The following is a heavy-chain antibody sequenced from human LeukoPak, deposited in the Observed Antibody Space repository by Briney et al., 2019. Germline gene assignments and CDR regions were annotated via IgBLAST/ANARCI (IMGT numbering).Heavy chain of an antibody. Sequence: SETLSLTCAVYGGSFSGYYWSWIRQPPGKGLEWIGEINHSGSTNYSPSLKSRVTISVDTSKNQFSLKLSSVTAADTAVYYCARGRHAMTFFDYWGQGTLVTVSS. CDR1: GGSFSGYY. CDR3: ARGRHAMTFFDY. D-gene: IGHD2-2*01. V-gene: IGHV4-34*01. J-gene: IGHJ4*02. CDR2: INHSGST.